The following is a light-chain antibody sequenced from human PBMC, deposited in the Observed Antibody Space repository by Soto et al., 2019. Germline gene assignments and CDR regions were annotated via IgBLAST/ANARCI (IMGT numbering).Light chain of an antibody. CDR3: QQYDNLPYT. CDR1: QDIDNY. CDR2: DTF. J-gene: IGKJ2*01. V-gene: IGKV1-33*01. Sequence: IQMTQSPSSLSASVGDRVTITCQAIQDIDNYLNWYRQIPGKAPDLLIYDTFNLETGVPSRFSGGGSGTDFTFTINSLQPEDTATYYCQQYDNLPYTFGQGTKLEIK.